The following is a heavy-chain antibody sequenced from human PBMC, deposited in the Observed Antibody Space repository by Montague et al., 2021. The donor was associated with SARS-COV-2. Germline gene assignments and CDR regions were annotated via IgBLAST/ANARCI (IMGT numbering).Heavy chain of an antibody. CDR3: ARGGYSSGRYPYYYYGMDV. D-gene: IGHD6-19*01. V-gene: IGHV3-30-3*01. CDR2: ISYDGSNK. Sequence: SLRLSCSASGFTFSSYAMHWVRQAPGKGLEWVAVISYDGSNKYYADSVKGRFTISRDNSKNTLYLQMNSLRAEDTAVYYCARGGYSSGRYPYYYYGMDVWGQGTTVTVSS. J-gene: IGHJ6*02. CDR1: GFTFSSYA.